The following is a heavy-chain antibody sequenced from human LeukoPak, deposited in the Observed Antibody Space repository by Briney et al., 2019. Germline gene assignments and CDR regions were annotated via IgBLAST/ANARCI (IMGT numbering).Heavy chain of an antibody. V-gene: IGHV3-43*01. CDR2: ISWDGGST. CDR3: AKDAQTYYYGSGYMDV. D-gene: IGHD3-10*01. CDR1: GFTFSSYE. Sequence: GGSLRLSCAASGFTFSSYEMNWVRQAPGKGLEWVSLISWDGGSTYYADSVKGRFTISRDNSKNSLYLQMNSLRTEDTALYYCAKDAQTYYYGSGYMDVWGKGTTVTVSS. J-gene: IGHJ6*03.